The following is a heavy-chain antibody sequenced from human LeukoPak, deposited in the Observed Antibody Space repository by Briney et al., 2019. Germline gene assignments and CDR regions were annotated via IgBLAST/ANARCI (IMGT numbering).Heavy chain of an antibody. J-gene: IGHJ4*02. CDR1: GGSFSGYY. D-gene: IGHD5-12*01. Sequence: SETLSLTCAVYGGSFSGYYWSWIRQPPGKGLEWIGEINHSGSTNYNPSLKSRVTISVDTSKNQFSLKLSSVTAADMAVYYCAGLIVATTYFDYWGQGTLVTVSS. V-gene: IGHV4-34*01. CDR2: INHSGST. CDR3: AGLIVATTYFDY.